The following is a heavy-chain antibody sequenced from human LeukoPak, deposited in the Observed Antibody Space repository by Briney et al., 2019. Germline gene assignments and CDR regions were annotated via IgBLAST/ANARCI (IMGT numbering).Heavy chain of an antibody. CDR2: IYYSGST. CDR1: GGSVSSGSYY. V-gene: IGHV4-61*01. CDR3: AREVVGAIRGDFDY. J-gene: IGHJ4*02. Sequence: SETLSLTCTVSGGSVSSGSYYWSWIRQPPGKGLEWIGYIYYSGSTNYNPSLKSRVTISVDTSKNQFSLKLSSVTAADTAVYYCAREVVGAIRGDFDYWGQGTLVTVSS. D-gene: IGHD1-26*01.